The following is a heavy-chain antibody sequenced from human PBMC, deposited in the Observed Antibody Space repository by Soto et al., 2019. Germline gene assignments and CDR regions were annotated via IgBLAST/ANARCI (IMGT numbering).Heavy chain of an antibody. CDR1: GFSLSDADVG. V-gene: IGHV2-26*01. Sequence: ESGPTLVNPTETLTLTCTVSGFSLSDADVGVAWIRQPPGKALEWLAHILSNDEEVFSSSLRTRLTISKDTSRSQVVLTMSNMEPVDTATYYCARIRGYCSGGSCYFYYFAMDVWGPGTTVTVSS. CDR3: ARIRGYCSGGSCYFYYFAMDV. CDR2: ILSNDEE. D-gene: IGHD2-15*01. J-gene: IGHJ6*02.